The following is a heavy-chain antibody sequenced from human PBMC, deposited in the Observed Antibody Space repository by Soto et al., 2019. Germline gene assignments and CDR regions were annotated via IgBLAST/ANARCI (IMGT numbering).Heavy chain of an antibody. V-gene: IGHV1-18*04. D-gene: IGHD1-26*01. Sequence: GASVKVSCKASGYTFSGYSITWVRQAPGQGLEWMGWISAYNGNTNYAQKLQGRVTMTTDTSTSTAYMELRSLRSDDTAVYYCARDRRGLYSGSYYGYWGQGTLVTVSS. CDR2: ISAYNGNT. CDR1: GYTFSGYS. J-gene: IGHJ4*02. CDR3: ARDRRGLYSGSYYGY.